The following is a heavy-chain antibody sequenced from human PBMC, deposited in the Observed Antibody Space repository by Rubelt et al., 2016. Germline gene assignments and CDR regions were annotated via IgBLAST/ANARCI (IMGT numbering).Heavy chain of an antibody. D-gene: IGHD5-12*01. CDR2: ISDYNGNT. CDR1: GYTFTSYG. J-gene: IGHJ5*02. Sequence: QVQLVQSGAEVKKPGASVKVSCKASGYTFTSYGISWVRQAPGQGLEWMGWISDYNGNTNYAQKLQGSVTMTTDTSTSTAYMELRSLISDDTAVYYCARDPTTRFTSTGWFDPWGHGTLVTVSS. CDR3: ARDPTTRFTSTGWFDP. V-gene: IGHV1-18*01.